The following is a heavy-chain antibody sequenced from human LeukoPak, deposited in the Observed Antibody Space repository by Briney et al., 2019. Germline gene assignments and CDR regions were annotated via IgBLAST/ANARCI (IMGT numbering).Heavy chain of an antibody. CDR3: AGSIAFTGGGVDV. CDR2: ITNGGSTI. J-gene: IGHJ6*02. Sequence: GRSLSLSCAASGFTFRDYNMKWVRQAPAKGVEGVSYITNGGSTIHQPHPVKRRSTISRDNGKKTLYLQMNSLRAEETAVYYCAGSIAFTGGGVDVWGQGTTVTVSS. CDR1: GFTFRDYN. V-gene: IGHV3-11*01. D-gene: IGHD2-8*02.